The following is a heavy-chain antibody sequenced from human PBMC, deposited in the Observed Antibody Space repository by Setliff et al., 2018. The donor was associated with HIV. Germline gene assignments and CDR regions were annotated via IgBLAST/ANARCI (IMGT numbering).Heavy chain of an antibody. Sequence: SLKVSCKASAGTFSNYAFSWVRQAPGQGLEWMGVIIRLFGTAKYAQNFQGRVTITADASTSTAYMELRSLRSEDTAMYYCARDRHHYDSSGFDAFDLWGQGTMVTVSS. CDR2: IIRLFGTA. CDR1: AGTFSNYA. D-gene: IGHD3-22*01. CDR3: ARDRHHYDSSGFDAFDL. J-gene: IGHJ3*01. V-gene: IGHV1-69*13.